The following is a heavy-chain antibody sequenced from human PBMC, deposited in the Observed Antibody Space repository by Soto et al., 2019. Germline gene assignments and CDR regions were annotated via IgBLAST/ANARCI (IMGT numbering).Heavy chain of an antibody. V-gene: IGHV4-59*01. CDR1: GGSISSYY. CDR2: IYYSGST. Sequence: QVQLQESGPGLVKPSETLSLTCTVSGGSISSYYWSWIRQSPGKGLEWIGYIYYSGSTNYNPSLKSRVTISLDTSKRPFSLRLPSVTAADTAVYFCARGSQWLPTDFWGQGTLVTVSS. CDR3: ARGSQWLPTDF. D-gene: IGHD6-19*01. J-gene: IGHJ4*02.